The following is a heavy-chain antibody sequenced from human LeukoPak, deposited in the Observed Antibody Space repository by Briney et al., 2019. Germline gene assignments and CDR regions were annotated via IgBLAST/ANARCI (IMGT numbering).Heavy chain of an antibody. J-gene: IGHJ4*02. V-gene: IGHV4-59*02. Sequence: KSSEALSLTCTVSGASVSSYYWSWIRKPPGKGPEWIGFSAHTGSSSYNPSLKSRVSISVDKSMNHFSLRLISVTTADTAVYYCARYYADVYGYYYYYDYWGQGTLVTVSS. CDR2: SAHTGSS. D-gene: IGHD3-22*01. CDR1: GASVSSYY. CDR3: ARYYADVYGYYYYYDY.